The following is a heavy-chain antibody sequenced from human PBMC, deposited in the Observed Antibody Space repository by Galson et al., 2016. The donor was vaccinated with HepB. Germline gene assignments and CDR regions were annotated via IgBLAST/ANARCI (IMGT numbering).Heavy chain of an antibody. CDR1: GFTFSNAW. CDR3: ATEGAYYYDDIGSSFDY. CDR2: IRSKTNGGTT. V-gene: IGHV3-15*01. D-gene: IGHD3-22*01. J-gene: IGHJ4*02. Sequence: SLRLSCAASGFTFSNAWMGWVRQAPGKGLEWVGRIRSKTNGGTTEYAAPVKGRITMSRDDSKHTLSLQMNNLKTADTAVYYCATEGAYYYDDIGSSFDYGGQGTLGTVSS.